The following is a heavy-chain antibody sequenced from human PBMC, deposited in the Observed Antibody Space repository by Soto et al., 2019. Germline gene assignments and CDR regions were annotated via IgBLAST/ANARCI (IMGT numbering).Heavy chain of an antibody. CDR3: ARVSVEGWWSSPG. CDR1: GFTFRDYY. J-gene: IGHJ4*02. D-gene: IGHD2-15*01. CDR2: SSSSGSAI. Sequence: GGSLRLSCAASGFTFRDYYMSWFRQAPGKGLEWVSYSSSSGSAIYYADSAKGRFTISRDNAKNSLYLQMNSLRAEDTAVYYCARVSVEGWWSSPGWGQGTQVTVSS. V-gene: IGHV3-11*01.